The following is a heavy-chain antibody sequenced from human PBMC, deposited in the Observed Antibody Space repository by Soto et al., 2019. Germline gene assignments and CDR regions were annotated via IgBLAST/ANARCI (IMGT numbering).Heavy chain of an antibody. D-gene: IGHD5-18*01. Sequence: PSESLKISCKGSGWSFTSYWIRRERQMHGKGMEWMGRIDPSDSYTNYSPSFQGHVTISADKSISTAYLQWSSLKASDTAMYYCARQGYSYGYVYYYGMDVWGQGTTVTVSS. CDR1: GWSFTSYW. J-gene: IGHJ6*02. V-gene: IGHV5-10-1*01. CDR2: IDPSDSYT. CDR3: ARQGYSYGYVYYYGMDV.